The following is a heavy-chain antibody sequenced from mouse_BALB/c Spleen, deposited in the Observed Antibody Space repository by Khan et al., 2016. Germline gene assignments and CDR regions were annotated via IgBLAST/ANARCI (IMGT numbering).Heavy chain of an antibody. Sequence: QLEESGPGLVKPSQSLSLTCTVTGYSITSDYAWNWIRQFPGNKLEWMGYISYSGSTSYNPSLKSRISITRDTSKNQFFLQLNSVTTEDPATYYFARGRYRYPFAYWGQGTLVTVSA. CDR3: ARGRYRYPFAY. D-gene: IGHD2-14*01. V-gene: IGHV3-2*02. J-gene: IGHJ3*01. CDR2: ISYSGST. CDR1: GYSITSDYA.